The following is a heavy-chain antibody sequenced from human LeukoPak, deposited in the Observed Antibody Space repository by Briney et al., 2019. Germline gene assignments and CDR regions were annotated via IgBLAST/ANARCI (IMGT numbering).Heavy chain of an antibody. Sequence: GGSLRLSCAASGFTVSSNYMSWVRQAPGKGLEWVGRIKSKTDGGTTDYAAPVKGRFTISRDDSKNTLYLQMSGLKIEDTAVYYCTTGISLPTGYWGQGTLVTVSS. J-gene: IGHJ4*02. CDR2: IKSKTDGGTT. V-gene: IGHV3-15*01. D-gene: IGHD2-8*02. CDR1: GFTVSSNY. CDR3: TTGISLPTGY.